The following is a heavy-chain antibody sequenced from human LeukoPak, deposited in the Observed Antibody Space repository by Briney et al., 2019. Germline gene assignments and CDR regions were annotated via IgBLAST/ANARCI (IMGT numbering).Heavy chain of an antibody. CDR2: FSAYNGNT. CDR3: ARDLRGSSWYRSSDNWFDP. CDR1: GYTFTSYD. Sequence: ASVKVSCKASGYTFTSYDINWVRQAPGQGLEWVGWFSAYNGNTNYAQKLQGRVTMTTDTSTSTAYMELRSLRSDDTAVYYCARDLRGSSWYRSSDNWFDPWGQGTLVTVSS. D-gene: IGHD6-13*01. V-gene: IGHV1-18*01. J-gene: IGHJ5*02.